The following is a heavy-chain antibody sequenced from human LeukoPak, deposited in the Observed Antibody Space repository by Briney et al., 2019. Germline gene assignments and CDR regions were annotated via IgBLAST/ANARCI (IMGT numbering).Heavy chain of an antibody. V-gene: IGHV3-15*01. CDR1: GFTFSNAW. J-gene: IGHJ4*02. D-gene: IGHD3-22*01. CDR3: TTAYYYDSSGSEFDY. CDR2: IKSKTDGGTT. Sequence: GGSLRLSCAASGFTFSNAWMSWVRQAPGKGLGWVGRIKSKTDGGTTDYAAPVKGRFTISRDDSKNTLYLQMNSLKTEDTAVYYCTTAYYYDSSGSEFDYWGQGTLVTVSS.